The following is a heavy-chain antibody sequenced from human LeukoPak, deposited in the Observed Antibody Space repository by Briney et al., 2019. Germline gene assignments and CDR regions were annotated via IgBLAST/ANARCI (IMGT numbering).Heavy chain of an antibody. J-gene: IGHJ4*02. CDR2: ISYDGSNK. Sequence: PGGSLRLTCAASGFTFSSYGMHWVCQAPGKGLERVSVISYDGSNKYYADSVKGRFTISRDNSNNTLYLQMNSLSAEDTAVYYCAKDRSQQLDEYYFDYWGQGTLVTVSS. D-gene: IGHD6-13*01. CDR3: AKDRSQQLDEYYFDY. CDR1: GFTFSSYG. V-gene: IGHV3-30*18.